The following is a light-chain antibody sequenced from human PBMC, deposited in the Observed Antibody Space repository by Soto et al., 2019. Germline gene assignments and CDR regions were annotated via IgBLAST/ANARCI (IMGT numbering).Light chain of an antibody. CDR2: GNS. CDR3: QSDDSSLSGSV. CDR1: SSNIGAGYD. V-gene: IGLV1-40*01. Sequence: QSVLTQPPAVSGAPGQRVTISCTGSSSNIGAGYDVHWYQQLPGTAPKLLIYGNSNRPSVVPDRFSGAKSGTSASLAITGLQAEDEADYYCQSDDSSLSGSVFGGGTKLTVL. J-gene: IGLJ3*02.